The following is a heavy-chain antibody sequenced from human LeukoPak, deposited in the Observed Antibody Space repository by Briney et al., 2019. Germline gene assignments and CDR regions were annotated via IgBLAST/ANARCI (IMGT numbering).Heavy chain of an antibody. CDR3: ARVNGDYLSYYYYGMDV. D-gene: IGHD4-17*01. Sequence: SETLSLTCAVYGGSFSGYYWSWIRQPPGKGLEWIGEINHSGSTNYNPSLKSRVTISVDTSKNQFSLKLSSVTAADTAVYYCARVNGDYLSYYYYGMDVWGQGTTVTVSS. CDR2: INHSGST. CDR1: GGSFSGYY. V-gene: IGHV4-34*01. J-gene: IGHJ6*02.